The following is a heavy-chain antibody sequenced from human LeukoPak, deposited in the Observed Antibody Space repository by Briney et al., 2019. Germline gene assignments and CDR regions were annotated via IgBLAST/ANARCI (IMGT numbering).Heavy chain of an antibody. V-gene: IGHV3-48*01. J-gene: IGHJ4*02. CDR3: ARGDIVVVPAAERDFDY. CDR2: ISSSSSTI. Sequence: PGGSLRLSCAASGFTFSSYSMNWVRQAPGKGLEWFSYISSSSSTIYYADSVKGRFTISRDNAKNSLYLQMNSLRAEDTAGYYCARGDIVVVPAAERDFDYWGQGTLVTVSS. D-gene: IGHD2-2*01. CDR1: GFTFSSYS.